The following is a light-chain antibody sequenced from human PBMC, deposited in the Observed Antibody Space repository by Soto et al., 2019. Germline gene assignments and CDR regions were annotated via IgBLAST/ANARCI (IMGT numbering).Light chain of an antibody. CDR3: QQYNNWPGT. J-gene: IGKJ1*01. CDR2: GAS. V-gene: IGKV3-15*01. CDR1: QSVSSK. Sequence: EIVLTQSPGTLSVSPGERATLSCRASQSVSSKLAWYQQKPGQAPRLLSYGASTGATGIPARFSGSGSETEFTLSISSLQPEDFAVYYCQQYNNWPGTFGQGTKVDIK.